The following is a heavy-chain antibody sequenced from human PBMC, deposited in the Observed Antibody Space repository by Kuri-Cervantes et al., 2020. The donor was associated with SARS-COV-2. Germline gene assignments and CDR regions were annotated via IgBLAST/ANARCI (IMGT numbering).Heavy chain of an antibody. V-gene: IGHV4-31*02. D-gene: IGHD3-3*01. Sequence: LRLSCTVSGGSISSGDYYWSWIRQPPGKGLEWIGYIYYSGSTYYNPSLKSRVTISVDTSKNQFSLKLTSVTAADTAVYYCARETYEPLGTIFGVPGVPYFDYWGQGTLVTVSS. CDR3: ARETYEPLGTIFGVPGVPYFDY. CDR1: GGSISSGDYY. J-gene: IGHJ4*02. CDR2: IYYSGST.